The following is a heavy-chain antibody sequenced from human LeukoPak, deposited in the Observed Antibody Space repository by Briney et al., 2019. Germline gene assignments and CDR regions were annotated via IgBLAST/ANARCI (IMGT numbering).Heavy chain of an antibody. Sequence: GGSLRLSCAASGFTFSSSAMSWVRQAPGKGLEWVGRTRKKTNSYTTEYAASVKGRFTISRDDSKNSLYLQMNSLKAEDTAVYYCTRVVLVGTTYSYFDYWGQGTLVTVSS. CDR2: TRKKTNSYTT. D-gene: IGHD1-26*01. CDR1: GFTFSSSA. V-gene: IGHV3-72*01. CDR3: TRVVLVGTTYSYFDY. J-gene: IGHJ4*02.